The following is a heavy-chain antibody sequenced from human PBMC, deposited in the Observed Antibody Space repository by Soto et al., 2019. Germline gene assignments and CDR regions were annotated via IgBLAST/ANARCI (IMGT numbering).Heavy chain of an antibody. J-gene: IGHJ5*02. CDR3: ARVIRGAYYNSPLDT. CDR1: GYTFTGYF. V-gene: IGHV1-2*02. D-gene: IGHD3-10*01. CDR2: INPYSGGT. Sequence: ASVKVSCKASGYTFTGYFMHWVRQAPGQGLEWMGWINPYSGGTDYAQSFQGRVTMTRDTSISTVYMELSRLRFDDTAVYYCARVIRGAYYNSPLDTWGQGTVVTVSS.